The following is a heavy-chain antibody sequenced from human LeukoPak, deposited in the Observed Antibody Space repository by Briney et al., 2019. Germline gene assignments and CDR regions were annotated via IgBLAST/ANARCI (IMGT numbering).Heavy chain of an antibody. D-gene: IGHD4-17*01. CDR2: ISYDGSNK. CDR1: GFTFSSYG. Sequence: GRSLRLSCAASGFTFSSYGMHWVRQAPGKGLEWVAVISYDGSNKYYADSVKGRFTISRDNSKNTLYLQMNSLRAEDTAVYYCAKDRGEYDYGDYIFDYWGQGTLVTVSS. J-gene: IGHJ4*02. CDR3: AKDRGEYDYGDYIFDY. V-gene: IGHV3-30*18.